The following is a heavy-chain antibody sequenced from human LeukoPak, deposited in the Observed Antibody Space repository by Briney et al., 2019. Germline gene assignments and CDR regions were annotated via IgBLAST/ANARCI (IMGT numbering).Heavy chain of an antibody. Sequence: ASVKVSCKASGGTFSSYAISWVRQAPGQGLEWMGWISAYNGNTNYAQKFQGRVTMTEDTSTDTAYMELSSLRSEDTAVYYSATFGELLHVFDYWGQGTLVTVSS. D-gene: IGHD3-10*01. J-gene: IGHJ4*02. CDR2: ISAYNGNT. CDR3: ATFGELLHVFDY. V-gene: IGHV1-18*01. CDR1: GGTFSSYA.